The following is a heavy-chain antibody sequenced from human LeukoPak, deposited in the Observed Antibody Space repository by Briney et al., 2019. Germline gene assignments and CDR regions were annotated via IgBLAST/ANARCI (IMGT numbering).Heavy chain of an antibody. CDR3: ARGGGRRIYDSSGVNWFDP. CDR2: IKQDGSER. CDR1: GFTFSNYW. D-gene: IGHD3-22*01. J-gene: IGHJ5*02. V-gene: IGHV3-7*01. Sequence: PGGSLRLSCAASGFTFSNYWMSWVRQAPGQGLEWVAYIKQDGSERYFVDSVKGRFSISRDNAKNSLYLQMNSLRAEDTAVYYCARGGGRRIYDSSGVNWFDPWGQGTLVTVSS.